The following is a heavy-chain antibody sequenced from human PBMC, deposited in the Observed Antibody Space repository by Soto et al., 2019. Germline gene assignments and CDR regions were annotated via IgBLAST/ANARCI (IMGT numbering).Heavy chain of an antibody. CDR2: IYYSGST. D-gene: IGHD3-10*01. Sequence: SETLSLTCTVSGGSISSGGYYWSWIRQHPGKGLEWIGYIYYSGSTYYNPSLESRVTISVDTSKNQFSLKLSSVTAADTAVYYCAREEVAYYGSGSYNWFDPWGQGTLVTV. CDR1: GGSISSGGYY. V-gene: IGHV4-31*03. CDR3: AREEVAYYGSGSYNWFDP. J-gene: IGHJ5*02.